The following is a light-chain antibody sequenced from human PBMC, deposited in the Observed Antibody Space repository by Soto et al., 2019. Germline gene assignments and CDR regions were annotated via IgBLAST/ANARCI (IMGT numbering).Light chain of an antibody. CDR3: QHYGTSPPYT. V-gene: IGKV3-20*01. J-gene: IGKJ2*01. Sequence: EIVLTQSPGTLSLSPGERASLSCRTSQSISTNSLVWYQQKPGQAPRFVIYSAFSRATGIPDRFSGSGSGTDFTLTISRLEPEDFAVYYCQHYGTSPPYTFSQGTKLEIK. CDR1: QSISTNS. CDR2: SAF.